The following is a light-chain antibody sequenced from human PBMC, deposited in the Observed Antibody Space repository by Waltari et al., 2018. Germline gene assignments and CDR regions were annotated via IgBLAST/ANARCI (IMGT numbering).Light chain of an antibody. CDR3: SSYTGTSYV. J-gene: IGLJ1*01. V-gene: IGLV2-8*01. CDR1: SIYAGAYDS. Sequence: QSALTQPPSASGSLGQSLTISCTGTSIYAGAYDSVSWFQQHPGKAPKLIIWGVSTRPSGVPGRFSGSKSGNTSSLTVSGLQSEDEADYYCSSYTGTSYVFGPGTQVTVL. CDR2: GVS.